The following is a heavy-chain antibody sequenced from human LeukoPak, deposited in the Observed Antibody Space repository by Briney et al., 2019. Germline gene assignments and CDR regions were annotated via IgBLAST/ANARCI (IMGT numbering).Heavy chain of an antibody. Sequence: PGGSLRLSCAASGFTFSSYAMHWVRQAPGKGLEWVAVISYDGSNKYYADSVKGRFTISRDNSKNTLYLQMNSLRAEDTAVYYCAKFTRSSGYRDYWGQGTLVTVSS. CDR3: AKFTRSSGYRDY. J-gene: IGHJ4*02. V-gene: IGHV3-30-3*02. CDR2: ISYDGSNK. D-gene: IGHD3-22*01. CDR1: GFTFSSYA.